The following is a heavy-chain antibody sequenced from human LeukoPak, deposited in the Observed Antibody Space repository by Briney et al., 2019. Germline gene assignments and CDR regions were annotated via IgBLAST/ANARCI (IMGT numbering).Heavy chain of an antibody. D-gene: IGHD6-13*01. J-gene: IGHJ4*02. CDR1: GFTFRTYT. CDR2: ISSDGSST. V-gene: IGHV3-23*01. CDR3: AKKGIAAPGPPYPFDY. Sequence: GGSLRLSCTASGFTFRTYTMTWVRQAPGKGLEWVSTISSDGSSTYYADSVKGRFTISRDNSKNTLYLQVNSLTPEDTAVYYCAKKGIAAPGPPYPFDYGGQGTLVTVSS.